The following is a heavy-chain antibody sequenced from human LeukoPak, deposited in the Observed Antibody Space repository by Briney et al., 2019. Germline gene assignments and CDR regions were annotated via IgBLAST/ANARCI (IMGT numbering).Heavy chain of an antibody. Sequence: GGSLRLSCAGTGFTFSSYAMSWVRQAPGKGLEWVSAVSGSGGSTYYADSVKGRFTISKDNSKNTLYLQMNSLRAEDTAIYYCAKGALERPRGGFDSWGQGTLVTVST. CDR3: AKGALERPRGGFDS. CDR2: VSGSGGST. V-gene: IGHV3-23*01. J-gene: IGHJ4*02. CDR1: GFTFSSYA. D-gene: IGHD1-1*01.